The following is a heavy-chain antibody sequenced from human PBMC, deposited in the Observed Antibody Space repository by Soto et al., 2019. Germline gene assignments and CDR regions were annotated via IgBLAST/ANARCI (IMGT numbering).Heavy chain of an antibody. Sequence: GGSLRLSCAASGFTFGNYWMSWVRQAPGKGPEWVANIKQDGSERNYVDSVKGRFTISRDNAENSLYLQMNSLRVEDTGVYYCARAPHIGPWGQGTLVTVSS. J-gene: IGHJ5*02. CDR1: GFTFGNYW. CDR3: ARAPHIGP. D-gene: IGHD2-21*01. CDR2: IKQDGSER. V-gene: IGHV3-7*04.